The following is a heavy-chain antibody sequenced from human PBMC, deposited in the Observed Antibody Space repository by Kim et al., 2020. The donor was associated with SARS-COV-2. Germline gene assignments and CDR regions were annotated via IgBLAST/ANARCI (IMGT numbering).Heavy chain of an antibody. CDR2: GRT. D-gene: IGHD3-16*01. J-gene: IGHJ4*02. Sequence: GRTDYNPSHKSRVTIFIDTSKSQFALRLSSVTAADTALYFCARMPYGGFDYWGQGTLVTVSS. V-gene: IGHV4-59*01. CDR3: ARMPYGGFDY.